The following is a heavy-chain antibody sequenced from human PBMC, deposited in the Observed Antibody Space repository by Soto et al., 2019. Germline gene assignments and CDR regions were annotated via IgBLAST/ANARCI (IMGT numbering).Heavy chain of an antibody. D-gene: IGHD2-2*01. CDR2: INPNSGGT. V-gene: IGHV1-2*02. CDR1: GYTFTGYY. CDR3: AIGGIYQLLFSLPTYYYYYGMDV. J-gene: IGHJ6*02. Sequence: GASVKVSCKASGYTFTGYYMHWVRQAPGQGLEWMGWINPNSGGTNYAQKFQGRVTMTRDTSISTAYMELSRLRSDDTAVYYCAIGGIYQLLFSLPTYYYYYGMDVWGQGTTVTVSS.